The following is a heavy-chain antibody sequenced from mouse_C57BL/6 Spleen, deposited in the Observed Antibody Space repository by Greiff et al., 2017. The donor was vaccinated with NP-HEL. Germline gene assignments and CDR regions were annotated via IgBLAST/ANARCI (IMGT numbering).Heavy chain of an antibody. D-gene: IGHD4-1*01. V-gene: IGHV1-82*01. Sequence: QVQLQQSGPELVKPGASVKISCKASGYAFGSSWMNWVKQRPGKGLEWIGRIYPGDGDTNYNGKFKGKATLTADKSSSTAYMQLSSLTSEDSAVYFCARRGSYWYFDVWGTGTTVTVSS. CDR3: ARRGSYWYFDV. J-gene: IGHJ1*03. CDR2: IYPGDGDT. CDR1: GYAFGSSW.